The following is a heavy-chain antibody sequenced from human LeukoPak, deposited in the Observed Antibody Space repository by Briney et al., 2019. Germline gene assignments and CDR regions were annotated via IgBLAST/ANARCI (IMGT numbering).Heavy chain of an antibody. V-gene: IGHV4-34*01. D-gene: IGHD3-9*01. Sequence: SETLSLTCAVYGGSFSGYYWSRIRQPPGKGLEWIGEINHSGSTNNNPSLKSRVTISVDTSKNQFSLKLSSVTAADTAVYYCARGRTISSAIRYFQHWGQGTLVTVSS. CDR2: INHSGST. J-gene: IGHJ1*01. CDR3: ARGRTISSAIRYFQH. CDR1: GGSFSGYY.